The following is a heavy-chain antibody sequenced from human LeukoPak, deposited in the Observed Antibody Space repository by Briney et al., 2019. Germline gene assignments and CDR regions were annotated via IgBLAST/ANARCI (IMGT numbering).Heavy chain of an antibody. CDR3: ARGGSYGGYHSY. Sequence: GGSLRLSCAASGFTFSTYSLSWVRQAPGKGLEWVSAISGSGGSTYYADSVKGRFTISRDNAKNSLYLQMNSLRAEDTALYYCARGGSYGGYHSYWGQGTLVTVSS. D-gene: IGHD4-23*01. CDR2: ISGSGGST. J-gene: IGHJ4*02. V-gene: IGHV3-23*01. CDR1: GFTFSTYS.